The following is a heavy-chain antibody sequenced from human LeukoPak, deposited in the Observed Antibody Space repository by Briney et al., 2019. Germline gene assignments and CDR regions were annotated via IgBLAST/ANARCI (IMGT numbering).Heavy chain of an antibody. CDR1: GGSISSYY. D-gene: IGHD6-19*01. CDR2: IYTSGST. J-gene: IGHJ4*02. CDR3: ARGRGAYSSGWYVLGNFDY. V-gene: IGHV4-4*07. Sequence: PSETLSLTCTVSGGSISSYYWSWIRQPAGKGLEWIGRIYTSGSTNYNPSLKSRVTMSVDTSKNQFSLKLSSVTAADTAVYYWARGRGAYSSGWYVLGNFDYWGQGTLVTVSS.